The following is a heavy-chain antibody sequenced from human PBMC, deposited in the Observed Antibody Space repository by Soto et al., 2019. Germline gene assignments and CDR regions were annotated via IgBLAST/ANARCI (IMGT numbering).Heavy chain of an antibody. CDR1: GYTFTSYA. Sequence: QAQLVQSGTEVEKPGASVKVSCKASGYTFTSYAISWVRQAPGQGLAWMGWISANNGNTNYAQKLQGRVTMTADTATSTAYMEMRSLRSDDTAVYYCARGWGGIVVAGTRLDYWGQGTLVTVSS. V-gene: IGHV1-18*01. CDR2: ISANNGNT. CDR3: ARGWGGIVVAGTRLDY. J-gene: IGHJ4*02. D-gene: IGHD6-19*01.